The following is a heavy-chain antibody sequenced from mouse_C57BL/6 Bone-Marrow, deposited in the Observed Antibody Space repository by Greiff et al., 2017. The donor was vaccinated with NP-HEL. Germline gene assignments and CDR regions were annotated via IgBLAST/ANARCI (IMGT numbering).Heavy chain of an antibody. CDR2: IDPANGNT. CDR1: GFNIKNTY. D-gene: IGHD1-1*01. CDR3: ARRPRITTVGATDFDY. Sequence: VQLQHSVAELVRPGASVKLSCTASGFNIKNTYMHWVKQRPEQGLEWIGRIDPANGNTKYAPKFQGKATITADTSSNTAYLQLSSLTSEDTAIYYCARRPRITTVGATDFDYWGQGTTLTVSS. V-gene: IGHV14-3*01. J-gene: IGHJ2*01.